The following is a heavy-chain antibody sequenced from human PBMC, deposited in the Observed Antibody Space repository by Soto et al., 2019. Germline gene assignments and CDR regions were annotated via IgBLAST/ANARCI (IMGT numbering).Heavy chain of an antibody. CDR1: GFTFSSYG. J-gene: IGHJ4*02. V-gene: IGHV3-33*01. Sequence: GGSLRLSCAASGFTFSSYGMHWVRQAPGKGLEWVAVIWYDGSNKYYADSVKGRFTISRDNSKNTLYLQMNSLRAEDTAVYYCARGPTYCAQTCFDYWGQGTLVTVSS. CDR3: ARGPTYCAQTCFDY. CDR2: IWYDGSNK. D-gene: IGHD2-15*01.